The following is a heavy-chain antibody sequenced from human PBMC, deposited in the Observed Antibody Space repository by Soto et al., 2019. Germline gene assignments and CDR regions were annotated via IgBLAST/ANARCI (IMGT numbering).Heavy chain of an antibody. CDR1: GYTFTSYY. Sequence: ASVKVSCKASGYTFTSYYMHWVRQAPGQGLEWMGIINPSGGSTSYAQKFQGRVTMTRDTSTSTVYMELSSLRSEDTAVYYCARGHPRWETTVYGMDVWGQGTTVTVSS. CDR2: INPSGGST. CDR3: ARGHPRWETTVYGMDV. V-gene: IGHV1-46*03. J-gene: IGHJ6*02. D-gene: IGHD1-26*01.